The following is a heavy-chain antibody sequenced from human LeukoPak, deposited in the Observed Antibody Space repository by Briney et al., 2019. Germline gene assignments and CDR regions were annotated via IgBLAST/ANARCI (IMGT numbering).Heavy chain of an antibody. CDR2: ISSSSSYI. D-gene: IGHD5-18*01. Sequence: PGGSLRLSCAASGFTFSSYSMNWVRQAPGKGLEWVSSISSSSSYIYYADSVEGRFTISRDNAKNSLYLQMNSLRAEDTAVYYCARWDSYGYGFGHDYWGQGTLVTVSS. CDR3: ARWDSYGYGFGHDY. V-gene: IGHV3-21*01. CDR1: GFTFSSYS. J-gene: IGHJ4*02.